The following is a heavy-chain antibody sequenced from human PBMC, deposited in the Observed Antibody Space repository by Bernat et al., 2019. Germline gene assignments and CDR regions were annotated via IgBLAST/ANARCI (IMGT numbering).Heavy chain of an antibody. J-gene: IGHJ4*02. V-gene: IGHV3-30*18. CDR1: GFTFSSYG. CDR2: ISYDGSNK. D-gene: IGHD3-10*01. CDR3: AKDQRRLLWFGELSGFDY. Sequence: QVQLVESGGGVVQPGRSLRLSCAASGFTFSSYGMHWVRQAPGKGLEWVAVISYDGSNKYYADSVKGRFTISRDNSKNTLYLQMNSLRAGDTAVYYCAKDQRRLLWFGELSGFDYWGQGTLVTVSS.